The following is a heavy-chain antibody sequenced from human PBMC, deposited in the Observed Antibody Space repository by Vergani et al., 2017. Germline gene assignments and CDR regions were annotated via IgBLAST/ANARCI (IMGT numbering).Heavy chain of an antibody. D-gene: IGHD2-2*02. J-gene: IGHJ3*02. V-gene: IGHV3-11*06. CDR2: ISSSSSYT. CDR3: ARGDCSSTSCYTGSDAFDI. CDR1: GFTFSDYY. Sequence: QVQLVESGGGLVKPGGSLRLSCAASGFTFSDYYMSWIRQAPGKGLEWVSYISSSSSYTNYADSVKGRFTISRDNAKNSLYLQMNSLRAEDTAVYYCARGDCSSTSCYTGSDAFDIWGQGTMVTVSS.